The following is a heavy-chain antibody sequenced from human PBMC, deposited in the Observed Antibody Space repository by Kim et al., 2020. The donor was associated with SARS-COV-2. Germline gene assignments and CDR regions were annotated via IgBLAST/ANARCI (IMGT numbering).Heavy chain of an antibody. V-gene: IGHV3-7*03. CDR2: IKEDGSEK. D-gene: IGHD3-22*01. Sequence: GGSLRLSCAASGFTFSNYWMSWVRQAPGKGLEWVANIKEDGSEKYYVHSVEGRFTISRDNAKNSLYLQVNSLRDEDTAVYSCARGLRAGDSSAYRALDYWGQGTLVTVSS. J-gene: IGHJ4*02. CDR3: ARGLRAGDSSAYRALDY. CDR1: GFTFSNYW.